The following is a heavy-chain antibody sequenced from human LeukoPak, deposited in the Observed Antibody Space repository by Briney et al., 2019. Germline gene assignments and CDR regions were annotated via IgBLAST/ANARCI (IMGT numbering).Heavy chain of an antibody. V-gene: IGHV4-39*01. CDR2: IYYSGST. D-gene: IGHD6-25*01. Sequence: PSETLSLTCTVSGGSISSYYWGWIRQPPGKGLEWIGSIYYSGSTYYNPSLKSRVTISVDTSKNQFSLKLSSVTAADTAVYYCARSPAAANWFDPWGQGTLVTVSS. CDR1: GGSISSYY. CDR3: ARSPAAANWFDP. J-gene: IGHJ5*02.